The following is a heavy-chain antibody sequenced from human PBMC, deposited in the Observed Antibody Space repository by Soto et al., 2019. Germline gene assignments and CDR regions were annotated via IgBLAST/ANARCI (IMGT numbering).Heavy chain of an antibody. CDR3: ARGPEYYYGSGMDY. Sequence: QVQLVESGGGVVQPGRSLRLSCAASGFTFSSYGMHWVRQAPGKGLEWVAVIWYDGSNKYYADSVKGRFTISRDNSKNTLYLQMNSLRAEDTAVYYCARGPEYYYGSGMDYLGQGTLVTVSS. V-gene: IGHV3-33*01. J-gene: IGHJ4*02. CDR1: GFTFSSYG. CDR2: IWYDGSNK. D-gene: IGHD3-10*01.